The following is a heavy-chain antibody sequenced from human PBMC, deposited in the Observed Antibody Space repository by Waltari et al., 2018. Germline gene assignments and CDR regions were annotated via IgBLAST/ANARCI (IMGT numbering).Heavy chain of an antibody. CDR3: ARDTSFIASPGTPHY. V-gene: IGHV1-18*01. J-gene: IGHJ4*02. CDR2: ISTYNGNT. CDR1: GYPFSTFG. D-gene: IGHD6-13*01. Sequence: SGTVSCQASGYPFSTFGISWVRQDPGEGLEWMGWISTYNGNTKYAQKLQVRGTMTTDTSTSTAYMELRSLRSDDTAMYYCARDTSFIASPGTPHYWGQGTLVTVSS.